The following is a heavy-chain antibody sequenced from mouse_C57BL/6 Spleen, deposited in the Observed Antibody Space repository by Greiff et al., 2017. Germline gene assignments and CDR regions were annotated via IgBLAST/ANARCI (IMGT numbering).Heavy chain of an antibody. CDR3: ARGSSCYALDY. CDR2: IYPSDSET. V-gene: IGHV1-61*01. J-gene: IGHJ4*01. Sequence: QVQLQQPGAELVRPGSSVKLSCKASGYTFTSYWMDWVKQRPGQGLEWIGNIYPSDSETHYTQKFKDKATLTVDKSTSTAYMQLSSLTSEDSAVYYYARGSSCYALDYWGQGTSGTVSS. CDR1: GYTFTSYW.